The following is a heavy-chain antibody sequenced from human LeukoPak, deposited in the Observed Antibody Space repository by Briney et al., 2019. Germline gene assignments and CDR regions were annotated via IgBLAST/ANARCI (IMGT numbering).Heavy chain of an antibody. CDR3: ARAFYGSGSYYPFDY. CDR2: IYHSGST. CDR1: GGSISSGGYY. Sequence: SETLSLTCTVSGGSISSGGYYWSWIRQPPGKGLEWIGYIYHSGSTYYNPSLKSRVTISVDRSKNQFSLKLSSVTAADTAVYYCARAFYGSGSYYPFDYWGQGTLVTVSS. V-gene: IGHV4-30-2*01. D-gene: IGHD3-10*01. J-gene: IGHJ4*02.